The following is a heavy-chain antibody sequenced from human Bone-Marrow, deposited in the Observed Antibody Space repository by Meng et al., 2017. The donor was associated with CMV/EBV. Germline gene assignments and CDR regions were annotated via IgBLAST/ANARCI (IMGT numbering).Heavy chain of an antibody. CDR1: GFTFSDAS. CDR2: IESETDGGTT. CDR3: ATRVPLEWLLLFGMDV. J-gene: IGHJ6*02. Sequence: GESLKISCAASGFTFSDASMSWVRQAPGKGLEWVGRIESETDGGTTDYATPVKGRFTISRDDSKNRMYLQMNSLKPEDTAVYYCATRVPLEWLLLFGMDVWGQGTTVTVSS. V-gene: IGHV3-15*04. D-gene: IGHD3-3*01.